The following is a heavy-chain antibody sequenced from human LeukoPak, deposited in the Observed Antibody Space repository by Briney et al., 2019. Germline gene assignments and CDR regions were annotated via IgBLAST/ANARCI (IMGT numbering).Heavy chain of an antibody. D-gene: IGHD6-13*01. J-gene: IGHJ4*02. V-gene: IGHV3-7*01. Sequence: PGGSLRLSCAASGFTFSSYWMSWVRQAPGKGLEWVANIKQDGSEKYYVDSVKGRFTISRDNAKNSLYLQMNSLGVEDTAVYHCAGSFSAGDYWGQGALVTVSS. CDR1: GFTFSSYW. CDR2: IKQDGSEK. CDR3: AGSFSAGDY.